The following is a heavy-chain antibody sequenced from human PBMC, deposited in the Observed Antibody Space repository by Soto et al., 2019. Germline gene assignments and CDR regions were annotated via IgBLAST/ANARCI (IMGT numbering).Heavy chain of an antibody. CDR1: GSTFSAST. D-gene: IGHD3-10*01. Sequence: GGSLRLSCTDSGSTFSASTIHWVRQASGKGLEWIGRVRSKANTYATAYGASMKGKFTISRDDSENTAFLQMNSLKAEDTAVYFCTRQRLLWGPFDYWGQGT. V-gene: IGHV3-73*01. CDR3: TRQRLLWGPFDY. J-gene: IGHJ4*02. CDR2: VRSKANTYAT.